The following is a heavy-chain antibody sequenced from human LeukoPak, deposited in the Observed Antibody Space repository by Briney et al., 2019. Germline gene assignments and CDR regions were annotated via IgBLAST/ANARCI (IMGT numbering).Heavy chain of an antibody. CDR3: ARDHSSSSWMDSFEI. V-gene: IGHV4-4*02. CDR1: GGSISNTNW. CDR2: IYHRGST. Sequence: SETLSLTCAVSGGSISNTNWWSWVRQPPGKGLEWIGDIYHRGSTNSNPSLKSRVTMSMDKSKNQFSRKLTSVSAADTAVYYCARDHSSSSWMDSFEIWGPGTKVTVSS. J-gene: IGHJ3*02. D-gene: IGHD6-6*01.